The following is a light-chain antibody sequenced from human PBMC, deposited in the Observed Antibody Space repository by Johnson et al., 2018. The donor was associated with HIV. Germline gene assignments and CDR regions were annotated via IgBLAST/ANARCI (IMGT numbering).Light chain of an antibody. CDR3: GTWDSSLNTGYV. Sequence: QSVLTQPPSVSAAPGQKVTISCSGSSSNIGNNYVSWYQQLPGTAPKLLIYENNKRPSGIPDRFSGSKSGTSATMGITGLKTGDEADYYCGTWDSSLNTGYVFGTGTKVTVL. CDR2: ENN. CDR1: SSNIGNNY. V-gene: IGLV1-51*02. J-gene: IGLJ1*01.